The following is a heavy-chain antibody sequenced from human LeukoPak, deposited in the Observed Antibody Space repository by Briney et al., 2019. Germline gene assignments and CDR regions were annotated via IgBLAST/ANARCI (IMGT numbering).Heavy chain of an antibody. Sequence: ASVKVSCTASGYTFTSYYMHWVRQAPGQGLEWMGIINPSGGSTSYAQKFQGRVTMTRDTSTSTVYMELSSLRSEDTAVYYCARVGYSSSLYYYGMDVWGQGTTVTVSS. V-gene: IGHV1-46*01. D-gene: IGHD6-6*01. J-gene: IGHJ6*02. CDR1: GYTFTSYY. CDR2: INPSGGST. CDR3: ARVGYSSSLYYYGMDV.